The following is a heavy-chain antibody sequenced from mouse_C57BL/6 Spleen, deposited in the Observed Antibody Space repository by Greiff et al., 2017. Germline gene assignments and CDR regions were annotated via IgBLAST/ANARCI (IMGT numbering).Heavy chain of an antibody. D-gene: IGHD1-1*01. J-gene: IGHJ1*03. V-gene: IGHV6-6*01. CDR2: IRNKANNHAT. CDR1: GFTFSDAW. CDR3: TRGYYGSSYWYFDV. Sequence: EVQGVESGGGLVQPGGSMKLSCAASGFTFSDAWMDWVRQSPEKGLEWVAEIRNKANNHATYYAESVKGRFTISRDDSKSRVYLQMNSLRAEDTGIYYCTRGYYGSSYWYFDVWGTGTTVTVSS.